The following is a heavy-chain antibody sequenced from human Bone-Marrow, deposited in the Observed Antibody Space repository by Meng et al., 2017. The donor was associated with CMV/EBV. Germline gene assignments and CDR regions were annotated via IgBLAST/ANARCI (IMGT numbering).Heavy chain of an antibody. Sequence: GESLKISCAASGFTFSDYYMSWIRQAPGKGLEWVSYISSSGSTIYYADSVKGRFTISRDNAKNSLYLQMNSLRAEDTAVYYCARDGDSGSYSPWGQGTLVTVSS. J-gene: IGHJ5*02. CDR3: ARDGDSGSYSP. CDR1: GFTFSDYY. V-gene: IGHV3-11*04. D-gene: IGHD1-26*01. CDR2: ISSSGSTI.